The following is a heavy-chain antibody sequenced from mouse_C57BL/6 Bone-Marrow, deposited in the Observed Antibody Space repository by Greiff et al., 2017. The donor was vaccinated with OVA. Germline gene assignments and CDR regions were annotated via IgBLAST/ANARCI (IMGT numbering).Heavy chain of an antibody. Sequence: EVKLVESGPELVKPGASVKISCKASGYSFTDYNMNWVKQSNGKSLEWIGVINPNYGTTSYNQKFKGKATLTVDQSSSTAYMQLNSLTSEDSAVYYCARGLYGSSAFAYWGQGTLVTVSA. CDR1: GYSFTDYN. D-gene: IGHD1-1*01. V-gene: IGHV1-39*01. CDR2: INPNYGTT. J-gene: IGHJ3*01. CDR3: ARGLYGSSAFAY.